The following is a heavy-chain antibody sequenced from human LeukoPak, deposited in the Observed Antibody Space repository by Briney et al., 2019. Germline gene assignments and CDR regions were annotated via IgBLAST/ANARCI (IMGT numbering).Heavy chain of an antibody. Sequence: SETLSLTCTVSGGSISSSSYYWGWIRQPPGKGLEWIGSIYYSGSTYYNPSLKSRVTISVDTSKNQFSLKLSSVTAADTAVYYCALERITMVRGGLGYMDVWGKGTTVTVSS. J-gene: IGHJ6*03. V-gene: IGHV4-39*01. D-gene: IGHD3-10*01. CDR2: IYYSGST. CDR1: GGSISSSSYY. CDR3: ALERITMVRGGLGYMDV.